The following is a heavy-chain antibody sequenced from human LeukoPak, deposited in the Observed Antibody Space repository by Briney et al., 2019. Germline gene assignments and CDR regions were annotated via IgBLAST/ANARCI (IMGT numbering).Heavy chain of an antibody. CDR2: IYHSGST. Sequence: SETLSLTCTVSGYSISSGYYWGWIRQPPGRGLEWIGSIYHSGSTYYNPSLKSRVTISVDTSKNQFSLKLSSVTAADTAVYYCARGGYTNPPNYWGQGTLVTVSS. CDR1: GYSISSGYY. V-gene: IGHV4-38-2*02. D-gene: IGHD4-11*01. CDR3: ARGGYTNPPNY. J-gene: IGHJ4*02.